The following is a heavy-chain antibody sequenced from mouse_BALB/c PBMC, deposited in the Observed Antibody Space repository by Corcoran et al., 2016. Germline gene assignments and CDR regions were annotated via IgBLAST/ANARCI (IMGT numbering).Heavy chain of an antibody. CDR1: GYSFTDYI. D-gene: IGHD2-10*01. CDR2: INPYYGST. CDR3: ATYYGNYNYAMDY. V-gene: IGHV1-39*01. Sequence: EIQLQQTGPELVKPGASVKISCKASGYSFTDYIMLWVKQSHGKSLEWIGNINPYYGSTSYNLKFKGKATLTVDKSSSTAYMQLNSLTSEDSAVYYCATYYGNYNYAMDYWGQGTSVTVSS. J-gene: IGHJ4*01.